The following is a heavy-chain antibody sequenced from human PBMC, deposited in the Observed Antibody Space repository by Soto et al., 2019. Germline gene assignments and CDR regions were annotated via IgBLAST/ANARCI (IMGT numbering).Heavy chain of an antibody. J-gene: IGHJ6*02. CDR1: GFNFSNVW. Sequence: GGSLRLSCPASGFNFSNVWMSWVRQAPGKGLEWVSIFYSAGTTYYADSVKGRFTISRDNSKNTLYLQMNSLRAEDTAVYYCARDKNAMDVRGQGTTVTVSS. CDR3: ARDKNAMDV. CDR2: FYSAGTT. V-gene: IGHV3-53*01.